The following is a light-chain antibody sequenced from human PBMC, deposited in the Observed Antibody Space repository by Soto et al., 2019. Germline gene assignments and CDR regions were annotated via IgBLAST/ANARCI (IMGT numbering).Light chain of an antibody. CDR3: QKYYKAPPRVFT. CDR1: QGISNY. Sequence: DIQMTQSPSSLSASVGDRVTITCRASQGISNYLAWYQQKPGKVPKLLIYAASTLQSGVPSRFSGSGSGTDFTLHNRQLQPEDCANYYCQKYYKAPPRVFTFRPGTKVDIK. CDR2: AAS. J-gene: IGKJ3*01. V-gene: IGKV1-27*01.